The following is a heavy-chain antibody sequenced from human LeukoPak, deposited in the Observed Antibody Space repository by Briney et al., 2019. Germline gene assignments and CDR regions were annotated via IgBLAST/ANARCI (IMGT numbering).Heavy chain of an antibody. CDR2: INPSGGST. D-gene: IGHD3-22*01. CDR3: ARDPSPDSSGYYPDDY. J-gene: IGHJ4*02. V-gene: IGHV1-46*01. CDR1: GYTFTGYY. Sequence: ASVKVSXKASGYTFTGYYMHWVRQAPGQGLEWIGIINPSGGSTSYAQKFQGRVTMTRDTSTSTVYMELSSLRSEDTAVYYCARDPSPDSSGYYPDDYWGQGTLVTVSS.